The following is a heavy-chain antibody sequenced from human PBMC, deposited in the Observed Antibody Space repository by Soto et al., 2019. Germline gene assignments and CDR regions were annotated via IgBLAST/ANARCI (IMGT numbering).Heavy chain of an antibody. CDR1: GFTFSNYW. Sequence: EVLLVGSGGGLVQPGGSLRLSCAASGFTFSNYWMHWVRQAPGKGLVWVSRINSDGSTTSYADSVKGRFTISRDNAKNTLYLQTNSLRVEDTAVYFCARVAVGRYDFDSWGQGTLVPVSS. CDR3: ARVAVGRYDFDS. CDR2: INSDGSTT. V-gene: IGHV3-74*01. D-gene: IGHD6-19*01. J-gene: IGHJ4*02.